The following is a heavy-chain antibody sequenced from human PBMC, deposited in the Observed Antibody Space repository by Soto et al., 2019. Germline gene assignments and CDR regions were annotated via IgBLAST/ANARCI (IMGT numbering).Heavy chain of an antibody. Sequence: ATLSITCTVSGGSISSYYWSWIRQPPGKGLEWIGYIYYSGSTNYNPSLKSRVTISVDTSKNQFSLKLSSVTAAYTAVYYCARERDYYDSSGYDYWGQGTLVTVSS. J-gene: IGHJ4*02. V-gene: IGHV4-59*01. D-gene: IGHD3-22*01. CDR1: GGSISSYY. CDR3: ARERDYYDSSGYDY. CDR2: IYYSGST.